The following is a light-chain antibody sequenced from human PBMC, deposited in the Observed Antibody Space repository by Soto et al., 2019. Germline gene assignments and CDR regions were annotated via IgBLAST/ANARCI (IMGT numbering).Light chain of an antibody. J-gene: IGLJ1*01. CDR2: EVS. CDR3: SSYTSSCTLSD. Sequence: QSALTQPASVSGSPGQSITISCTGTSSDVGGYNYVSWYQQHPGKAPKHMIYEVSNRPSGVSTRFSGSKSGNTASLTISGLHAEDEAHSSCSSYTSSCTLSDFGTGAKVTVL. CDR1: SSDVGGYNY. V-gene: IGLV2-14*01.